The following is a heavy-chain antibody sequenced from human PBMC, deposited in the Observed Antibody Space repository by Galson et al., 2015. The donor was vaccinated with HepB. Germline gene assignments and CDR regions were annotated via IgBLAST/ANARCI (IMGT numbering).Heavy chain of an antibody. CDR3: ALTRVATISGGDY. CDR1: GFTVSSNY. Sequence: SLRLSCAASGFTVSSNYMSWVRQAPGKGLEWVSVIYSGGSTYYADSVKGRFTISRDNSKNTLYLQVNSLRAEDSAVYYCALTRVATISGGDYWGQGTLVTVSS. D-gene: IGHD5-12*01. CDR2: IYSGGST. J-gene: IGHJ4*02. V-gene: IGHV3-53*01.